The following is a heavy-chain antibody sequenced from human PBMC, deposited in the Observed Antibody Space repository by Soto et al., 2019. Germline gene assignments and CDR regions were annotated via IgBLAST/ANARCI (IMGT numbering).Heavy chain of an antibody. J-gene: IGHJ4*02. Sequence: GGSLRLSCAASGFTFSSYWMSWVRQAPGKGLEWVANIKQDGSEKYYVDSVKGRFTISRDNAKNSLYLQLNSLRAEDTAVYYCARYPPLGYCSGGSCYSRYYFDYWGQGTLVTVSS. V-gene: IGHV3-7*01. CDR1: GFTFSSYW. CDR2: IKQDGSEK. D-gene: IGHD2-15*01. CDR3: ARYPPLGYCSGGSCYSRYYFDY.